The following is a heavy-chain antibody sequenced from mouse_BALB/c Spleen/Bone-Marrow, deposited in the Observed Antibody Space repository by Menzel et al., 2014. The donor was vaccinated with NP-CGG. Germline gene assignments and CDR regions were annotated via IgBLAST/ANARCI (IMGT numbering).Heavy chain of an antibody. CDR1: GFNIKDTY. CDR2: IDPANGNT. Sequence: VQLQQSGAELVKPGASVKLSCTASGFNIKDTYMHWVKQRPEQGLEWIGRIDPANGNTKYDPKFQGKATITADTSSNTAYLQLSSLASEDTAVYYCARYYYGYYFDYWGQGTTLTVSS. J-gene: IGHJ2*01. CDR3: ARYYYGYYFDY. V-gene: IGHV14-3*02. D-gene: IGHD1-1*01.